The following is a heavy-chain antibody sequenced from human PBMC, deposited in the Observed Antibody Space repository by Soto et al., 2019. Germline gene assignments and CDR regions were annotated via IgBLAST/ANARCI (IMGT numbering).Heavy chain of an antibody. Sequence: ESLKISCKGSVYRFTSYWISWVRQMPGKGLEWMGRINPSDSYTDYSPSFQGHVTIPTDKSISTAYLQWSSLKASDTAMYYCARTSLYSGSPGGENWFDPWGQGTLVTVSS. CDR1: VYRFTSYW. V-gene: IGHV5-10-1*01. CDR3: ARTSLYSGSPGGENWFDP. D-gene: IGHD1-26*01. CDR2: INPSDSYT. J-gene: IGHJ5*02.